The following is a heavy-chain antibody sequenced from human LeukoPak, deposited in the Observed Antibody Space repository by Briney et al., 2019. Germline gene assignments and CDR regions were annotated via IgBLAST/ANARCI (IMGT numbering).Heavy chain of an antibody. CDR3: ARGSALGNVVVPPAHG. D-gene: IGHD2-2*03. CDR1: GYTFTSYD. Sequence: ASVKVSCKASGYTFTSYDIYWVRQATGQGLEWMGWMNPNSGNTGYAQKSQGRVTMTRNTSISTAYMELSSLRSEDTAVYYCARGSALGNVVVPPAHGWGQGTLVTVSS. J-gene: IGHJ4*02. CDR2: MNPNSGNT. V-gene: IGHV1-8*01.